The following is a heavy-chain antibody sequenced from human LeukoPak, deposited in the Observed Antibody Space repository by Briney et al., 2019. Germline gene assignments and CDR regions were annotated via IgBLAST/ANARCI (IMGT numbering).Heavy chain of an antibody. CDR3: ARVSIAAAGTDDY. CDR2: INPSGGST. D-gene: IGHD6-13*01. CDR1: VYTFTSYY. J-gene: IGHJ4*02. V-gene: IGHV1-46*01. Sequence: GASVTVSCKASVYTFTSYYMHWVRQAPGQGLEWMGIINPSGGSTSYAQKFQGRVTMTRDTSTSTVYMELSSLRSEDTAVYYCARVSIAAAGTDDYWGQGTLVTVSS.